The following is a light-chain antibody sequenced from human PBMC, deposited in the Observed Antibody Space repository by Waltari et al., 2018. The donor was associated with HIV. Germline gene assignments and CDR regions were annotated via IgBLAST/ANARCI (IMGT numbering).Light chain of an antibody. CDR1: SSDIAPYNY. J-gene: IGLJ2*01. Sequence: QSALTQPASVSGSPGQSISISCTGTSSDIAPYNYVSWYQQHAGKAPKLLIYQVSHRPSGVSGRFSGSKSGSTASLTISGLQANDEAHYYCSSFTITSTVIFGGGTRLTVL. CDR3: SSFTITSTVI. V-gene: IGLV2-14*03. CDR2: QVS.